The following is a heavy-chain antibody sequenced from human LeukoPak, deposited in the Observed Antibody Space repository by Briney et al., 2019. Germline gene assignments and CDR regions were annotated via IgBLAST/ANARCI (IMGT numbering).Heavy chain of an antibody. CDR1: GGSISSYY. V-gene: IGHV4-59*01. D-gene: IGHD5-18*01. CDR2: IHYSGSA. CDR3: ATVDSYGSRLDY. Sequence: PSETLSLTCIVSGGSISSYYWSWIRQFPGKGLEWIGYIHYSGSANYNPSLKSRVSISGDTSKKQFSLKLNSVTAADTAVYYCATVDSYGSRLDYWGQGTLVTVSS. J-gene: IGHJ4*02.